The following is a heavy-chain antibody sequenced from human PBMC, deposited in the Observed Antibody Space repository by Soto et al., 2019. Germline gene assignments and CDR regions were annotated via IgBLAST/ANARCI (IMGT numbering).Heavy chain of an antibody. V-gene: IGHV3-21*01. CDR1: GFTFSSYS. D-gene: IGHD3-3*01. J-gene: IGHJ6*02. CDR3: ARDHAYYDFWSGYQVYYYYGMDV. CDR2: ISRSSSYI. Sequence: EVQLVESGGGLVKPGGSLRLSCAASGFTFSSYSMNWVRQAPGKGLEWVSSISRSSSYIYYADSVKGRFTISRDNAKNSLYLQMNSLRAEDTAVYYCARDHAYYDFWSGYQVYYYYGMDVWGQGTTVTVSS.